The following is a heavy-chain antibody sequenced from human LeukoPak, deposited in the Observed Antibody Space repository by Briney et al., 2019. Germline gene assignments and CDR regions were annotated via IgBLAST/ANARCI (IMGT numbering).Heavy chain of an antibody. Sequence: GASVKVSCKASGYTFTSYDINWVRQATGQGLEWMGWMNPNSGNTGYAQKFQGRVTMTRNTSISTAYMELSSLRSEDTAVYYCARGAALLWFGEEGSFDPWGQGTLVTVSS. CDR1: GYTFTSYD. J-gene: IGHJ5*02. CDR3: ARGAALLWFGEEGSFDP. V-gene: IGHV1-8*01. D-gene: IGHD3-10*01. CDR2: MNPNSGNT.